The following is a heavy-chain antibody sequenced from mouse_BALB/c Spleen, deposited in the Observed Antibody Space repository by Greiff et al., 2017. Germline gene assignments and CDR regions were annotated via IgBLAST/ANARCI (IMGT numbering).Heavy chain of an antibody. CDR1: GFTFSSYA. CDR2: ISSGGST. D-gene: IGHD2-14*01. CDR3: ARSYYRDGWDY. V-gene: IGHV5-6-5*01. J-gene: IGHJ2*01. Sequence: EVKLVESGGGLVKPGGSLKLSCAASGFTFSSYAMSWVRQTPEKRLEWVASISSGGSTYYPDSVKGRFTISRDNARNILYRQMSSLGSEDTAMYYCARSYYRDGWDYWGQGTTLTVSS.